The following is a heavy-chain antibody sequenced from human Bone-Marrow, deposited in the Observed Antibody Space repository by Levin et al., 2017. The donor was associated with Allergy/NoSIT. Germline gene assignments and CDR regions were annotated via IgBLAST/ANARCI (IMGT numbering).Heavy chain of an antibody. CDR1: GYTFTSDG. J-gene: IGHJ4*02. V-gene: IGHV1-18*01. Sequence: ASVKVSCKASGYTFTSDGITWVRQAPGRGLEWMGWISPYNGNTNYAQKFQGRVTMTRDTTTSTAFMELRSLRSDDTAVYYCARSGSSAWYLGYYFDYWGQGTLVTVSS. D-gene: IGHD6-19*01. CDR3: ARSGSSAWYLGYYFDY. CDR2: ISPYNGNT.